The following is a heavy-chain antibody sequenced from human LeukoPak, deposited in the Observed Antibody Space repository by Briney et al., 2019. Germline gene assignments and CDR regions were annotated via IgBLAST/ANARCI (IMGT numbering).Heavy chain of an antibody. CDR3: ARGPGDFDWLGYPDY. D-gene: IGHD3-9*01. CDR2: ISYDGSNK. V-gene: IGHV3-30-3*01. CDR1: GFTSSSYA. Sequence: GGSLRLSCAASGFTSSSYAMHWVRQAPGKGLEWVAVISYDGSNKYYADSVKGRFTISRDNSKNTLYLQMNSLRAEDTAVYYCARGPGDFDWLGYPDYWGQGTLVTVSS. J-gene: IGHJ4*02.